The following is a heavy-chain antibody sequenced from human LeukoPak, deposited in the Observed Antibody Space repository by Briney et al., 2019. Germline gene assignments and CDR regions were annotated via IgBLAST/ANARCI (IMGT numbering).Heavy chain of an antibody. V-gene: IGHV3-48*01. CDR1: GFTFSSYE. J-gene: IGHJ6*03. Sequence: GGSLRLSCAASGFTFSSYEMNWVRQAPGKGLEWVSYISSSSSTIYYADSVKGRFTISRDNAKNSLYLQMNSLRAEDTAVYYXXRSSGRSPNRDYMDVWGKGTTVTISS. CDR2: ISSSSSTI. CDR3: XRSSGRSPNRDYMDV. D-gene: IGHD1-14*01.